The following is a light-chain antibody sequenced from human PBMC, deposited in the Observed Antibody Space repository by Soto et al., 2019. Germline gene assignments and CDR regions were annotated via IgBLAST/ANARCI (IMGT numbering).Light chain of an antibody. V-gene: IGLV2-23*02. J-gene: IGLJ1*01. CDR2: EVS. Sequence: QSVLTQPASVSGSPGQSITISCTGTSSDVGSYNLVSWYQQHPGKAPKLMIYEVSKRPSGVSNRFSGSKSGNTASLTISGLQAEDEAAYYCCSYAGSRTFSYVFGTGTKVTVL. CDR1: SSDVGSYNL. CDR3: CSYAGSRTFSYV.